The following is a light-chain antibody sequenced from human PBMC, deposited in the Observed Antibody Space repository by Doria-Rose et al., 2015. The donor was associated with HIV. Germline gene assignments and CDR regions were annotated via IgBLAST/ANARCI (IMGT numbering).Light chain of an antibody. V-gene: IGKV3-20*01. J-gene: IGKJ1*01. CDR2: DGS. CDR1: QSFSSTY. Sequence: TQSPGTLSLSPGERATLSCRASQSFSSTYLAWYQQKPGQAPSLLIYDGSTGATGIPDSFSASGSGTDFTLTINRLEPEDFALYYCHQYGTSWAFGQGTKVEI. CDR3: HQYGTSWA.